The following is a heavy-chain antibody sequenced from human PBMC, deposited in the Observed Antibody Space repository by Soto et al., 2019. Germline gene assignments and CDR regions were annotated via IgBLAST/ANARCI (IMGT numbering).Heavy chain of an antibody. CDR2: IYYSGST. J-gene: IGHJ6*02. CDR3: ARALVVPVPRDYYYGMDV. CDR1: GGSISSGGYY. Sequence: QVQLQESGPGLVKPSQTLSLTCTVSGGSISSGGYYWSWIRQHPGKGLEWIGYIYYSGSTYYNPSLKSRVTTSVDTSKNQFSLKLSSVTAADTAVYYRARALVVPVPRDYYYGMDVWGQGTTVTVSS. V-gene: IGHV4-31*03. D-gene: IGHD2-2*01.